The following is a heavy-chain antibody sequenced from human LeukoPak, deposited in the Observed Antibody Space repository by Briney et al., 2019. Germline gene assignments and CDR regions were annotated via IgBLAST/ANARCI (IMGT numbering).Heavy chain of an antibody. CDR3: ARHTTIFGVAIIDI. CDR2: ISAYNGNS. Sequence: GESLKVSCKASGYTFTSYGISWVRQAPGQGLEWMGWISAYNGNSNYAQKLQGRVTMTTDTSTSTAYMEMRSLRSDDTAVYYCARHTTIFGVAIIDIWGQGTMVTVSS. J-gene: IGHJ3*02. CDR1: GYTFTSYG. V-gene: IGHV1-18*01. D-gene: IGHD3-3*01.